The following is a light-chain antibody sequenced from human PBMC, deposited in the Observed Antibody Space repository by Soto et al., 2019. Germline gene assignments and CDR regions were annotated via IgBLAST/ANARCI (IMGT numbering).Light chain of an antibody. CDR2: GAS. CDR1: QSVSNNY. CDR3: QQYGSSGT. Sequence: EIVLTQSPGTLSLSPGERATLSCRASQSVSNNYLAWYQQKPGQAPRLLIYGASNRATGIPDRFSGSGSGTVFPLTISILEPEVFAVYYCQQYGSSGTFGQGTKVEIK. J-gene: IGKJ1*01. V-gene: IGKV3-20*01.